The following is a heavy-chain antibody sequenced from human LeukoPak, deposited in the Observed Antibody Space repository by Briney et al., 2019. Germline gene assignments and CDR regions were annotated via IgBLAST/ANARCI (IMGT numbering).Heavy chain of an antibody. Sequence: SETLSLTCTVSGGSISSSSYYWGWIRQPPGKGLEWIGSIYYSGSTYYNPSLKSRVTISVDTSKNQFSLKLSSVTAADTAVYYCASLALVLNAFDIWGQGTMVTVSS. J-gene: IGHJ3*02. CDR3: ASLALVLNAFDI. CDR2: IYYSGST. D-gene: IGHD6-13*01. V-gene: IGHV4-39*01. CDR1: GGSISSSSYY.